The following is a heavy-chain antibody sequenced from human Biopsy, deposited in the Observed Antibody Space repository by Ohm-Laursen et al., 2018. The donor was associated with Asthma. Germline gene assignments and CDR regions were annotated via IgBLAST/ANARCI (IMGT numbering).Heavy chain of an antibody. J-gene: IGHJ4*02. CDR1: GGSISSGGYS. D-gene: IGHD5-24*01. CDR3: ARVKDGYNFDY. CDR2: IYHSGST. Sequence: PSETLSLTCAVSGGSISSGGYSWSWIRQPPGKGLEWIGYIYHSGSTYYNPSLKRRVTISVDRSKNQFSLKLSSVTAADTAVHYCARVKDGYNFDYWGQGTLVTVSS. V-gene: IGHV4-30-2*01.